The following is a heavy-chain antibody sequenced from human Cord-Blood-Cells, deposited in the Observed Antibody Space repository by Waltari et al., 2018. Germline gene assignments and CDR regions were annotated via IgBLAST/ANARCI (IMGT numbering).Heavy chain of an antibody. D-gene: IGHD6-19*01. CDR3: ARALYSSGWYYFDY. CDR2: INPNSGGT. CDR1: GYTFTGYY. V-gene: IGHV1-2*02. J-gene: IGHJ4*02. Sequence: QVQLVQSGAEVKKPGASVKVSGKASGYTFTGYYMNWVRQAPGQGLEWMGWINPNSGGTNYAQKFQGRVTMTRDTSISTAYMELSRLRSDDTAVYYCARALYSSGWYYFDYWGQGTLVTVSS.